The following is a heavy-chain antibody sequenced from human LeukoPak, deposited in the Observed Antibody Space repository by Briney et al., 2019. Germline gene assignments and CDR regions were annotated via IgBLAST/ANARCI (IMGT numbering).Heavy chain of an antibody. Sequence: PSETLSLTCTVSGGSISSSSYYWGWIRQPPGKGLEWIGSIYYSGSTYYNPSLKSRVTISVDTSKNQFSLKLSSVTAADTAVYYCGGSSSSSPEDYGMDVWGQGTTVTVSS. CDR1: GGSISSSSYY. V-gene: IGHV4-39*01. CDR3: GGSSSSSPEDYGMDV. D-gene: IGHD6-6*01. J-gene: IGHJ6*02. CDR2: IYYSGST.